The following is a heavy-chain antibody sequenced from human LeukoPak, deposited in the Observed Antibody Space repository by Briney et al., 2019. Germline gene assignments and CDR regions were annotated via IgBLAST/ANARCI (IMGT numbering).Heavy chain of an antibody. CDR2: IVVGSGNT. J-gene: IGHJ4*02. CDR1: GFTFTSSA. Sequence: ASVKVSYKASGFTFTSSAMQWVRQARGQRLEWIGWIVVGSGNTNYAQKFQERVTITRDMSTSTAYMELSSLRSEDTAVYYCARDHSVGATMGRYWGQGTLVTVSS. V-gene: IGHV1-58*02. CDR3: ARDHSVGATMGRY. D-gene: IGHD1-26*01.